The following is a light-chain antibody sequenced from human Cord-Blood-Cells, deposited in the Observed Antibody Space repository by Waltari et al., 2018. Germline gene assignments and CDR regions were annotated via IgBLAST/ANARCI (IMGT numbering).Light chain of an antibody. CDR3: QQYNRYLYT. V-gene: IGKV1-5*01. Sequence: DIQMTQSPSTLSASVGDKVTITCLASESISSWLAWYQRKPGKAPKLLICDASSLESGVPSRFSGSGSGTEVTLTISSLQPDDFVTYYCQQYNRYLYTFGQGTKLEIK. CDR2: DAS. J-gene: IGKJ2*01. CDR1: ESISSW.